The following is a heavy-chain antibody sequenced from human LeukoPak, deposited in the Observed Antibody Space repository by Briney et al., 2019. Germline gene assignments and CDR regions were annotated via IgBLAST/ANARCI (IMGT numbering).Heavy chain of an antibody. CDR2: IYTSGST. V-gene: IGHV4-61*02. J-gene: IGHJ6*02. Sequence: PSQTLSLTCTVSGGSISSGSYYWSWIRQPAGKGLEWIGRIYTSGSTNYNPSLKSRVTISVDTSKNQFSLKLSSVTAADTAVYYCAREPDRSSGWYNYYYGMDVWGQGTTVTVSS. CDR1: GGSISSGSYY. D-gene: IGHD6-19*01. CDR3: AREPDRSSGWYNYYYGMDV.